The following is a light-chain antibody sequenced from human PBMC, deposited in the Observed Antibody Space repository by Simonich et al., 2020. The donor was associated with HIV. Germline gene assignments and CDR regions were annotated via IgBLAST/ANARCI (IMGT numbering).Light chain of an antibody. V-gene: IGKV2D-29*02. Sequence: DIVMTQTPLSLSVTPGQPASISCKSSQSLLHIDGKTYLYWYLQKPGQSPQLLIYEVSNRCSGVPDRFSGSGSGTDFTLKISRVEAEDVGVYYCMQNLQLPPTFGPGTKVDIK. CDR2: EVS. CDR3: MQNLQLPPT. CDR1: QSLLHIDGKTY. J-gene: IGKJ3*01.